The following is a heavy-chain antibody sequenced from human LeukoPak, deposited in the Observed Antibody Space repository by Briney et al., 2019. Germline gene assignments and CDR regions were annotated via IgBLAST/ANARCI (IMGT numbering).Heavy chain of an antibody. Sequence: PGGSLRLSCVASGFTFSDYAMNWVRQAPGKGLEWVAGISDSGGSTNYADSVKGRFTISRDNPKNTLYLQMNSLRAEDTAVYFCAKRGIVIRAVIIVGFHKEAYYFDYWGQGALVTVSS. CDR1: GFTFSDYA. CDR3: AKRGIVIRAVIIVGFHKEAYYFDY. CDR2: ISDSGGST. D-gene: IGHD3-10*01. J-gene: IGHJ4*02. V-gene: IGHV3-23*01.